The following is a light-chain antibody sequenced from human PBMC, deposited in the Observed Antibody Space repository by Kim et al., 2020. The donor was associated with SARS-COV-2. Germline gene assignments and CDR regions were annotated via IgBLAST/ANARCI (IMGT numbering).Light chain of an antibody. Sequence: DIVMTQSPDSLVVSLGERATINCKSSQSVLYTSNNENYLAWYQQKPGQSPKLLIYWASTRESGVPDRFSGSGSGTDFTLTISSLQAEDVAVYYCHQYFIAPFAFGPGTKVDIK. CDR1: QSVLYTSNNENY. CDR2: WAS. J-gene: IGKJ3*01. V-gene: IGKV4-1*01. CDR3: HQYFIAPFA.